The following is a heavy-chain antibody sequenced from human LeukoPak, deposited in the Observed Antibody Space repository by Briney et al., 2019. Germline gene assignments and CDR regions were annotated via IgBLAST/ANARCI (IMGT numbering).Heavy chain of an antibody. CDR3: ARGFPPRDDYGSGSYYL. D-gene: IGHD3-10*01. CDR2: INHSGST. V-gene: IGHV4-34*01. CDR1: GGSFSGYY. J-gene: IGHJ4*02. Sequence: SETLSLTCAVYGGSFSGYYWSWIRQPPGKGLEWIGEINHSGSTNYNPSLKSRVTISVDTSKNQFSLKLSSVTAADTAVYYCARGFPPRDDYGSGSYYLWGQGTLVTVSS.